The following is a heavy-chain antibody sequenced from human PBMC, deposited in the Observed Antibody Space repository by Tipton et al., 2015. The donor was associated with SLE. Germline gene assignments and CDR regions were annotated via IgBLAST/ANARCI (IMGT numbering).Heavy chain of an antibody. D-gene: IGHD1-26*01. J-gene: IGHJ4*02. CDR2: HSGST. CDR3: TRGVGARGSNLDY. V-gene: IGHV4-59*08. CDR1: GGSINSHF. Sequence: TLSLTCTVSGGSINSHFWSWIRQLPGKGLEWIGHSGSTNYNPSLKSRVTISADTSKNQFSLKLSSVTAAGTAVYYCTRGVGARGSNLDYWGQGSLVTVSS.